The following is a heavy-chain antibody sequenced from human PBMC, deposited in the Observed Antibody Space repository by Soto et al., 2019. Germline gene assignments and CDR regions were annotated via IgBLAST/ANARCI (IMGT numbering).Heavy chain of an antibody. D-gene: IGHD3-10*01. Sequence: SETLSLTCTVSGGSITNYFWNWIRQPPEKGLEWIGYLHYTGSTKYNPSLKSRVTISVDTSNNQFSLKLSSVTAAATAVYYCAGQFRDEKNNLVLLYFWGRGSLVTVSA. J-gene: IGHJ1*01. CDR1: GGSITNYF. CDR3: AGQFRDEKNNLVLLYF. V-gene: IGHV4-59*08. CDR2: LHYTGST.